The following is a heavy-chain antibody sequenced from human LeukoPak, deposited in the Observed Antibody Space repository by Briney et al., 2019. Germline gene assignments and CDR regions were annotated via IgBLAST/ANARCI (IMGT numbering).Heavy chain of an antibody. Sequence: SQTLSLTCTVSGGSISRGGYYWSWIRQHPGKGLEWIGYIYYSGSTYYNPSLKSRVTISVDTSKNQFSLKLSSVTAADTAVYYCAGYCSSTSCYRYLNWFDPWGQGTLVTVSS. V-gene: IGHV4-31*03. CDR3: AGYCSSTSCYRYLNWFDP. CDR1: GGSISRGGYY. CDR2: IYYSGST. D-gene: IGHD2-2*01. J-gene: IGHJ5*02.